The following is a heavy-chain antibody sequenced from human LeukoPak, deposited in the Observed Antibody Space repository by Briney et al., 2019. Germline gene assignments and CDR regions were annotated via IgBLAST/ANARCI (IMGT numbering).Heavy chain of an antibody. D-gene: IGHD4-17*01. V-gene: IGHV3-30*02. J-gene: IGHJ4*02. CDR3: AKDRDGDLYYFDY. CDR2: VRYDGSNK. CDR1: GFTFSSYG. Sequence: GGSLRLSCAASGFTFSSYGMHWVRQAPGKGLEWVAFVRYDGSNKYYADSVKGRFTISRDNSKNTLNLQMNSLRAEDTAVYYCAKDRDGDLYYFDYWGQGTLVTVSS.